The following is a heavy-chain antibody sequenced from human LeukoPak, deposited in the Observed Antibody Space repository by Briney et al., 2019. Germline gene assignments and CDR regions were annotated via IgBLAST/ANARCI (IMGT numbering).Heavy chain of an antibody. D-gene: IGHD6-19*01. CDR1: GFTFSSYS. V-gene: IGHV3-48*02. Sequence: PGGSLRLSCAASGFTFSSYSMNWVRQAPGKGLEWVSYISSSSSTIYYADSVKGRFTISRDNAKNSLYLQMNSLRDEDTAVYYRARGRKKWLVNYYYGMDDWGQGTTVTVSS. CDR3: ARGRKKWLVNYYYGMDD. J-gene: IGHJ6*02. CDR2: ISSSSSTI.